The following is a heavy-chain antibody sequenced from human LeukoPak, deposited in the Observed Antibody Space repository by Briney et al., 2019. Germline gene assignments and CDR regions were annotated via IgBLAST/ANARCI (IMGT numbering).Heavy chain of an antibody. Sequence: GGSLRLSCAASGFTFSTYAMSWVRQAPGQGLEWVSSINGDGGSTYYAESVKGRFTASRDNSKNALYLQMDSLRAEDTAVYYCAKRPDCSTTNCFRFEYWGQGTLVTVSS. V-gene: IGHV3-23*01. CDR1: GFTFSTYA. D-gene: IGHD2-2*01. J-gene: IGHJ4*02. CDR3: AKRPDCSTTNCFRFEY. CDR2: INGDGGST.